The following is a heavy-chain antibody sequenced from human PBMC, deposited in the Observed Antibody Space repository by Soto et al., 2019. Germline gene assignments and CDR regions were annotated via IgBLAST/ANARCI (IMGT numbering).Heavy chain of an antibody. Sequence: ASVKVSCKASGYAFTSFGITWVRHAPGQGLEWMGWISAYNDNTNYAQKFQDRVTMTTDTSTSTAYMELRSLRSDDTAVYYCVRENWNYDYYYGMDVWGQGTTVTVSS. V-gene: IGHV1-18*04. J-gene: IGHJ6*02. CDR1: GYAFTSFG. CDR2: ISAYNDNT. D-gene: IGHD1-1*01. CDR3: VRENWNYDYYYGMDV.